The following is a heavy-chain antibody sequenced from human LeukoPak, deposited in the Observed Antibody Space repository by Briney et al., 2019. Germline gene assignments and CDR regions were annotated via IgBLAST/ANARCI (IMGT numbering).Heavy chain of an antibody. V-gene: IGHV3-23*01. J-gene: IGHJ4*02. CDR3: ARDPGAFPYFFDC. Sequence: GGSLRLSCAASGFTFNNYALTWVRQTPGKGLECVSAISGDGVSPYADSVRGRFTISRDNSKNTLYLQMNSLRVEDTAVYFCARDPGAFPYFFDCWGQGTLVTVSS. CDR2: ISGDGVSP. D-gene: IGHD4/OR15-4a*01. CDR1: GFTFNNYA.